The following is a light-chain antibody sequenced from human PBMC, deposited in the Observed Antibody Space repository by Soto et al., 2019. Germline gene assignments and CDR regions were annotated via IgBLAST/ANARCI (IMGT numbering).Light chain of an antibody. CDR3: QQSYTTPRT. Sequence: DIQMTQSPSSLSASVGDRVTITCRASQSITSYLNWYQQKPGKAPQLLIYAAFSLQSGVPSRFSGSGSGTDFTLTIRSLQPEDFATYFCQQSYTTPRTFDQGTKVEVK. CDR2: AAF. CDR1: QSITSY. J-gene: IGKJ1*01. V-gene: IGKV1-39*01.